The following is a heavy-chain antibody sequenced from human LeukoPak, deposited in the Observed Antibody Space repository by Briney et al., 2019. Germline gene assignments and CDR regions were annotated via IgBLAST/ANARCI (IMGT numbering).Heavy chain of an antibody. J-gene: IGHJ4*02. CDR2: IYYSGST. CDR1: GGSISSYY. D-gene: IGHD6-13*01. V-gene: IGHV4-59*01. CDR3: ARAALVGSPLDY. Sequence: PSETLSLTCTVSGGSISSYYWSWIRQPPGKGLEWIGYIYYSGSTNYNPSLKSRVTISVDTSKNQFSLKLSSVTAADTAVYYCARAALVGSPLDYWGQGTLVTVSS.